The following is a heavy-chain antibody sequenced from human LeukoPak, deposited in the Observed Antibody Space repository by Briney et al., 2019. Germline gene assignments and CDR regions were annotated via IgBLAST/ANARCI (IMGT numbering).Heavy chain of an antibody. CDR1: GGSVSSGSYY. D-gene: IGHD3-22*01. V-gene: IGHV4-61*01. CDR2: IYYSGST. Sequence: SETLSLTCTVSGGSVSSGSYYWSWIRQPPGKGLEWIGYIYYSGSTNYNPSLKSRVTISVDTSKNQFSLKLSSVTAADTAVYYCARVMVYDSSGYRSGFLYYFDYWGQGTLVTVSS. CDR3: ARVMVYDSSGYRSGFLYYFDY. J-gene: IGHJ4*02.